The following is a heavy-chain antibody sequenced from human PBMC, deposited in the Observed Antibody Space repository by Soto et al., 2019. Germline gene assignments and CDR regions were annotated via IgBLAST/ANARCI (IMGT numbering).Heavy chain of an antibody. D-gene: IGHD3-22*01. Sequence: EVQLVESGGGLVKPGGSLRLSCVASGFTFNNAWMNWVRQAPGKGMEWVGHIKKKSDGGTADYGAPAKDRFTISRDDSKNTVYLEMNSLRTEDTPVYYCVEDYYYRLPNWGEGTLVTVSS. V-gene: IGHV3-15*07. J-gene: IGHJ4*02. CDR3: VEDYYYRLPN. CDR2: IKKKSDGGTA. CDR1: GFTFNNAW.